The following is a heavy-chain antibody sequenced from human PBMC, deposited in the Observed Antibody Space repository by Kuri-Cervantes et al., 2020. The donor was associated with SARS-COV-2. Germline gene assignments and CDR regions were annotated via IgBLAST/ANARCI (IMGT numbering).Heavy chain of an antibody. D-gene: IGHD1-26*01. Sequence: GESLKISCAASGFTFSSYAMHWVRQAPGKGLEWVAVISYDGSNKYYADSVKGRFTISRGNSKNTLYLQMNSLRAEDTAVYYCAKDVAVGAHGVFDYWGQGTLVTVSS. CDR3: AKDVAVGAHGVFDY. J-gene: IGHJ4*02. CDR2: ISYDGSNK. V-gene: IGHV3-30*04. CDR1: GFTFSSYA.